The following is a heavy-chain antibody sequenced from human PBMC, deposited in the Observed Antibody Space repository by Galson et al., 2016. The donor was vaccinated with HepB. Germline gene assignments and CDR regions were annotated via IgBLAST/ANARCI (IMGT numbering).Heavy chain of an antibody. J-gene: IGHJ4*02. CDR1: GFTFSSYW. V-gene: IGHV3-7*02. D-gene: IGHD6-19*01. CDR2: INLDGCRK. Sequence: SLRLSCAASGFTFSSYWMTWVRQAPGKGLEWVANINLDGCRKYYVDSVKGRFTISRDNGKNSLYLEMKSLRAEDTAVYYCVSGYTSGLWGQGTLVTVSS. CDR3: VSGYTSGL.